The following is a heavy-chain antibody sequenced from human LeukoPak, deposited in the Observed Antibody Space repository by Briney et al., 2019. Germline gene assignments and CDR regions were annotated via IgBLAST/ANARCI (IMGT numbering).Heavy chain of an antibody. CDR1: GFSFNSYA. CDR3: ARGSGYSTAEYFQH. Sequence: PGGSLRLSCAASGFSFNSYAMTWVRRAPGKGLEWVSTIDPNGHSPYYADSVKGRFTISRDNSKNTVYLQMDSLRAEDTAVYYCARGSGYSTAEYFQHWGQGTLVTVSS. CDR2: IDPNGHSP. D-gene: IGHD6-13*01. J-gene: IGHJ1*01. V-gene: IGHV3-23*01.